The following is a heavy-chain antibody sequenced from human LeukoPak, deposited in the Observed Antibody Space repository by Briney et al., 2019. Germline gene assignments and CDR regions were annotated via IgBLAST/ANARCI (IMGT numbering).Heavy chain of an antibody. CDR3: ARGGFNMVRGVIIPSNSYFYYMDI. V-gene: IGHV3-21*06. J-gene: IGHJ6*03. CDR2: ITSGDFV. Sequence: GGSLRLSCAASGFNFSAYSLNWVRQAPGKGLEWVSSITSGDFVYFADALKGRFTISRDNAKSSLYLEMNSLRADDTAVYYCARGGFNMVRGVIIPSNSYFYYMDIWGKGTTVTVSS. D-gene: IGHD3-10*01. CDR1: GFNFSAYS.